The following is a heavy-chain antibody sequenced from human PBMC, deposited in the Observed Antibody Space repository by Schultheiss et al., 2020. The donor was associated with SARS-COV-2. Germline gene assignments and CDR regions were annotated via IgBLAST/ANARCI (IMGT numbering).Heavy chain of an antibody. J-gene: IGHJ4*02. CDR3: ARPGPTIGVVDY. CDR2: ISYDGSNK. Sequence: GGSLRLSCAASGFTFSSYAMHWVRQAPGKGLEWVAVISYDGSNKYYADSVKGRFTISRDNSKNTLYLQMNSLRAEDTAVYYCARPGPTIGVVDYWGQGTLVTVSS. CDR1: GFTFSSYA. V-gene: IGHV3-30*04. D-gene: IGHD5-12*01.